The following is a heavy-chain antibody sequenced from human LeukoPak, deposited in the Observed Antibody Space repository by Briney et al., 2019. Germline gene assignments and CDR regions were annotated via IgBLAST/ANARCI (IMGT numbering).Heavy chain of an antibody. V-gene: IGHV3-48*04. D-gene: IGHD3-10*01. CDR1: GFTFSSYS. J-gene: IGHJ4*02. CDR2: ISSSSSTI. CDR3: ARGNPLTRGTFLPGDY. Sequence: GGSLRLSCAASGFTFSSYSMNWVRQAPGKGLEWVSYISSSSSTIYYADSVKGRFTISRDNAKNSLYLQMNSLRAEDTAVYYCARGNPLTRGTFLPGDYWGQGTLVTVSS.